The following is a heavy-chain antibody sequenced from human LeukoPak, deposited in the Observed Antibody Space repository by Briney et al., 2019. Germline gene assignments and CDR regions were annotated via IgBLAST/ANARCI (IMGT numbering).Heavy chain of an antibody. CDR3: ARQGGGCSGDSCYSDY. J-gene: IGHJ4*02. CDR1: GYSFTSYW. CDR2: IYPGDSDT. D-gene: IGHD2-15*01. V-gene: IGHV5-51*01. Sequence: GESLKISCKGSGYSFTSYWIGWVRQMPGKGLEWMGIIYPGDSDTRYSPSFQGQVTISADKSISTASLQWSSLKASDTAKYFCARQGGGCSGDSCYSDYWGQGTLVTVSS.